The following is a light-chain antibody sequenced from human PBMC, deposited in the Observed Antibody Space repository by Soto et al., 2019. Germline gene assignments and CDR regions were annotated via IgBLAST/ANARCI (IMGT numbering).Light chain of an antibody. CDR3: QQYVSSVT. CDR2: AAS. J-gene: IGKJ1*01. Sequence: DIQMTQSPSSLSASVGDRVTITCRASQSISSYLNWYQQKPGKAPKLLIYAASSLQSGVPSRFSGSGSGTDFTLTISSLQPEDFAVYYCQQYVSSVTFGQGTKVEIK. CDR1: QSISSY. V-gene: IGKV1-39*01.